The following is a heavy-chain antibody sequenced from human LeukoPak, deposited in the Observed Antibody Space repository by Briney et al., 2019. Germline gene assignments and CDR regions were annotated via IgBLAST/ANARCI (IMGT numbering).Heavy chain of an antibody. CDR3: ESGSYYQAFDI. CDR1: GFTFSSYS. CDR2: ISSSSSTI. Sequence: GGSLRLSCAASGFTFSSYSMNWVRQAPGKGLEWVSYISSSSSTIYYADSVKGRFTISRDNAKNSLYLQMNSLRAEDTAVYYCESGSYYQAFDIWGQGTMVTVSS. J-gene: IGHJ3*02. V-gene: IGHV3-48*04. D-gene: IGHD1-26*01.